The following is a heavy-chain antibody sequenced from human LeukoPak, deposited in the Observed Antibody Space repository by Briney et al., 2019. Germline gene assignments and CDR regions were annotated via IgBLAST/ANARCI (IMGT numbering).Heavy chain of an antibody. Sequence: GGSLRLSCAASGFTFSSHAMSWVRQAPGKGLEWVSSISASGGSTYYADSVKGRFTISRDNSKNTLYLQMDSLRAEDTAVYHCARLGYSSGGNCYSSPDGMDVWGQGTTVTVSS. CDR2: ISASGGST. CDR1: GFTFSSHA. D-gene: IGHD2-15*01. V-gene: IGHV3-23*01. J-gene: IGHJ6*02. CDR3: ARLGYSSGGNCYSSPDGMDV.